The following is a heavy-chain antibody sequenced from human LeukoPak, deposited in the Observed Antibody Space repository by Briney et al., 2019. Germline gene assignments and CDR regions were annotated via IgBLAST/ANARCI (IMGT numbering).Heavy chain of an antibody. J-gene: IGHJ4*02. Sequence: SETLSLTCAASGGSISSYNWSWIRQPAGKGLEWIARIYTGGSANYNPSFKSRVTTSVGTTKKQFSLKLSYVTAADTAAYYCGRRLTYYYCSAAPHYFDYWGQRNLVTVSS. D-gene: IGHD3-22*01. CDR1: GGSISSYN. V-gene: IGHV4-4*07. CDR2: IYTGGSA. CDR3: GRRLTYYYCSAAPHYFDY.